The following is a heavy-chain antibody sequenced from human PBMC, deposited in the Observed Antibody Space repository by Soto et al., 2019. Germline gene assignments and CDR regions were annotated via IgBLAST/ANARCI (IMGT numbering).Heavy chain of an antibody. CDR2: ISYDGSNK. V-gene: IGHV3-30*18. J-gene: IGHJ4*02. CDR1: GFTFSSYG. D-gene: IGHD5-12*01. Sequence: QVQLVESGGGVVQPGRSLRLSCAASGFTFSSYGMHWVRQAPGKGLEWVAVISYDGSNKYYADSVKGRFTISRDNSKNTLYLQMNSLRAEDTAVYYCAKQHGVDGYNTPFDYWGQGTLVTVSS. CDR3: AKQHGVDGYNTPFDY.